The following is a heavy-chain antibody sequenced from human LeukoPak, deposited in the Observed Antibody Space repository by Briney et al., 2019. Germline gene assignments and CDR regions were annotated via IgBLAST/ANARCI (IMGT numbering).Heavy chain of an antibody. CDR2: IIPTFGTA. CDR1: GGTFSNYA. Sequence: SVKVSCKASGGTFSNYAISWVRQAPGQGLEWMGGIIPTFGTANYAQKFQGRVTITTDESTSTAYMEVRSERSEDTAVYYCARDGLYSGSYNWSDPRGQGTLVTLSS. D-gene: IGHD1-26*01. CDR3: ARDGLYSGSYNWSDP. J-gene: IGHJ5*02. V-gene: IGHV1-69*05.